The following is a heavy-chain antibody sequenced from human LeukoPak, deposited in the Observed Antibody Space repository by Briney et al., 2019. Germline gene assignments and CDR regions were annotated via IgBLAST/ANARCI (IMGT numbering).Heavy chain of an antibody. J-gene: IGHJ4*02. CDR3: AKTHSSGYSFDY. CDR1: GYTFSSYG. Sequence: ASVKVSCKASGYTFSSYGINWVRQAPGQGLEWMGWINPNSGGTNYAQKFQGRVTMTRDTSISTAYMELSRLRSDDTAVYYCAKTHSSGYSFDYWGQGTLVTVSS. V-gene: IGHV1-2*02. CDR2: INPNSGGT. D-gene: IGHD3-22*01.